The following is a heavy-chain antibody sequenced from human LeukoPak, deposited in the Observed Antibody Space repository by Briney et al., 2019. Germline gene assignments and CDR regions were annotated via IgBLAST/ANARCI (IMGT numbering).Heavy chain of an antibody. CDR3: ARAGGFTILRGSVNNWFDP. J-gene: IGHJ5*02. CDR2: IYHSGTT. D-gene: IGHD3-10*01. V-gene: IGHV4-30-2*01. Sequence: SETLFLTCTVSGGSISSGAYYWSWIRQPPGKGLEWIEYIYHSGTTYCNPSLKSRVPISVDTSKNQFSLKLRSVTAADTAVYYCARAGGFTILRGSVNNWFDPWGQGTLVTVSS. CDR1: GGSISSGAYY.